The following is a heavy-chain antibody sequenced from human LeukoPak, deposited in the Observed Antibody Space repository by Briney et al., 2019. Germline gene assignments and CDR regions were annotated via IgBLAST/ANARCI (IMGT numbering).Heavy chain of an antibody. J-gene: IGHJ5*02. Sequence: ASVKISCKVSGYTFTDYYMHWVQQAPGKGLEWMGLVDPEDGETIYAEKFQGRVTITADTSTDTAYMELSSLRSEDTAVYYCARATLIAAAGNWFDPWGQGTLVTVSS. CDR2: VDPEDGET. V-gene: IGHV1-69-2*01. D-gene: IGHD6-13*01. CDR1: GYTFTDYY. CDR3: ARATLIAAAGNWFDP.